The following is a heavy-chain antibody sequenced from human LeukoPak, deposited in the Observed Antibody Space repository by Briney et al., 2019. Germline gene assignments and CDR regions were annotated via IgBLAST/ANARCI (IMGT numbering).Heavy chain of an antibody. CDR3: ARYCSSTSCPFDY. D-gene: IGHD2-2*01. Sequence: SQTLSLTCTVSGDSVISCTSFWAWIRQHPGKGLVWVAYTHHSGHTYYNQSLQSRFIISMDKSKTQFSQKLNSVTAADTAVYYCARYCSSTSCPFDYWGQGTLVTVSS. J-gene: IGHJ4*02. CDR1: GDSVISCTSF. V-gene: IGHV4-31*03. CDR2: THHSGHT.